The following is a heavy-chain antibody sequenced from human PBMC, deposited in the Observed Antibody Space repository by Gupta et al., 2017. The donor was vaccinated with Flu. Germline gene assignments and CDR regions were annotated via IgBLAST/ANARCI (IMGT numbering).Heavy chain of an antibody. Sequence: QLVESGGGLVKPGESLRLSCVASGFAFSDYTIHWVRQAPGKGLEWVSSISKSSSFISYPDSVKGRFTISRDNAKNSLFLQMNSLRAEDSAVYYCVREISSGWYQFGLDVWGPGTTVTVSS. CDR1: GFAFSDYT. J-gene: IGHJ6*02. CDR2: ISKSSSFI. D-gene: IGHD6-19*01. V-gene: IGHV3-21*01. CDR3: VREISSGWYQFGLDV.